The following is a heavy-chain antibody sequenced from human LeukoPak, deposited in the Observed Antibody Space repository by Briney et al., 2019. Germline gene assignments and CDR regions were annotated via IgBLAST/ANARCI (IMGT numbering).Heavy chain of an antibody. CDR2: IIPIFGTA. Sequence: VASVKVSCKASGGTFSSYTISWVRQAPGQGLEWMGGIIPIFGTANYAQTFQGRVTITADKSTSTAYTELSSLRSEDTAVYYCAGAGNYDFWSGSDGGDNWFDPWGQGTLVTVSS. J-gene: IGHJ5*02. CDR1: GGTFSSYT. D-gene: IGHD3-3*01. CDR3: AGAGNYDFWSGSDGGDNWFDP. V-gene: IGHV1-69*06.